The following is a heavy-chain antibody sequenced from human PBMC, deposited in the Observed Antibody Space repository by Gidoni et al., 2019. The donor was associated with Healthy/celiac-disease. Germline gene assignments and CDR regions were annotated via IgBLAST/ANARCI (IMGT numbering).Heavy chain of an antibody. CDR2: INHSGST. CDR1: GGSFSGYY. Sequence: QAQLQQWGAGLLKPSETLSLTCAVYGGSFSGYYWDWFRQPPGKGLEWIGEINHSGSTNYNPSLKSRVTISVDTFKRQFSLRLSSVTAAEKAVYYCARGRYYGSGSYYAIYWGQGTLVTVSS. D-gene: IGHD3-10*01. V-gene: IGHV4-34*01. J-gene: IGHJ4*02. CDR3: ARGRYYGSGSYYAIY.